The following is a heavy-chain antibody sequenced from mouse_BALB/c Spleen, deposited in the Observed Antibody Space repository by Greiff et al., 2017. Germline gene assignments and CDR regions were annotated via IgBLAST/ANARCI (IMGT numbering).Heavy chain of an antibody. D-gene: IGHD3-2*01. V-gene: IGHV5-12-2*01. CDR3: ARREDSSGPWFAY. J-gene: IGHJ3*01. CDR2: ISNGGGST. Sequence: EVKLMESGGGLVQPGGSLKLSCAASGFTFSSYTMSWVRQTPEKRLECVAYISNGGGSTYYPDTVKGRFTISRDNAKNTLYLQMSSLKSEDTAMYYCARREDSSGPWFAYWGQGTLVTVSA. CDR1: GFTFSSYT.